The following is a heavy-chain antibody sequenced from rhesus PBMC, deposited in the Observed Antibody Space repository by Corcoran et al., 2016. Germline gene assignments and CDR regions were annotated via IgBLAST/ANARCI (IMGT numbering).Heavy chain of an antibody. Sequence: EVQLVESGGGLAKPGGSLRLSCAASGFTFSDYYMDWVRQAPGKGLEWVSSISNGGGSTWYADSVKGRLTISRENAKNTLYFQMNSLRAEDTAVYYCALLGGGGSWDDAFDFWGQGLRVTVSS. CDR3: ALLGGGGSWDDAFDF. CDR1: GFTFSDYY. J-gene: IGHJ3*01. D-gene: IGHD6-25*01. CDR2: ISNGGGST. V-gene: IGHV3-178*01.